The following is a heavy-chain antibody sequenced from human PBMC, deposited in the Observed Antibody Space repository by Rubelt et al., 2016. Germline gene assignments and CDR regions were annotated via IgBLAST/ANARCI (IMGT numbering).Heavy chain of an antibody. CDR2: ISGSGGST. V-gene: IGHV3-23*01. CDR3: AKVGGGRVGAFDY. CDR1: GFTFSSYA. J-gene: IGHJ4*02. Sequence: EVQLLESGGGLVQPGGSLRLSCAASGFTFSSYAMSWVRQAPGKGLEWVSAISGSGGSTYYADYVKGRFTSSSDNSKNTLYLQMNSLRAEDTAVYYCAKVGGGRVGAFDYWGQGTLVTVSS. D-gene: IGHD1-26*01.